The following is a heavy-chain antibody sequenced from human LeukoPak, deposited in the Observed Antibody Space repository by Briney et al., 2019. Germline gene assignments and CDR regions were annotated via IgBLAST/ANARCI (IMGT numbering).Heavy chain of an antibody. D-gene: IGHD1-26*01. V-gene: IGHV3-23*01. CDR1: GFTFSSYA. CDR2: SDTGSGT. Sequence: GGSLRLSCVASGFTFSSYAMNSVRQAPGKGREGVSGSDTGSGTHYADSVQGRFTISRDNSKNTLYLQMNSLRAEDTAVYYCAKDRQSGSPRFSHYFDHWGQGTLVTVSS. CDR3: AKDRQSGSPRFSHYFDH. J-gene: IGHJ4*02.